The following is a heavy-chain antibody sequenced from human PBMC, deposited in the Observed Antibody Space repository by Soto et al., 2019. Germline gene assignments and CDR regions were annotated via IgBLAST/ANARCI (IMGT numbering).Heavy chain of an antibody. CDR1: GFTFSSYG. CDR3: ARDGYCVSSSRSFLPDV. J-gene: IGHJ6*02. D-gene: IGHD2-2*03. Sequence: GGSLRLSCVASGFTFSSYGMNWVRQGPGKGLEWLSSISKSGTTTYYADSVKGRFTISRDNAKNSLYLQMNSLRDEDMAVYYCARDGYCVSSSRSFLPDVWGQGTTVTVSS. CDR2: ISKSGTTT. V-gene: IGHV3-48*02.